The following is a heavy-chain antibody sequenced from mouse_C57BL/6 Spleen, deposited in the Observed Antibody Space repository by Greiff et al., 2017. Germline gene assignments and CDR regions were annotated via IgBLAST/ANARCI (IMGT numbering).Heavy chain of an antibody. Sequence: VQLKQSGPELVKPGASVKISCKASGYSFTGYYMNWVKQSPEKSLEWIGEINPSTGGTTYNQKFKAKATLTVDTSSSTAYMQLKSLTSEDSAVYYYARHSYYFDYWGQGTTLTVSS. CDR1: GYSFTGYY. J-gene: IGHJ2*01. CDR3: ARHSYYFDY. D-gene: IGHD3-1*01. CDR2: INPSTGGT. V-gene: IGHV1-42*01.